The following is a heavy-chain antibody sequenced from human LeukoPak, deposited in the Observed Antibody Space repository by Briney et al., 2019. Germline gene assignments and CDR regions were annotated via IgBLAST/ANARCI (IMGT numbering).Heavy chain of an antibody. CDR1: GFTFSSYG. CDR2: IRYDGSNK. J-gene: IGHJ4*02. V-gene: IGHV3-30*02. D-gene: IGHD3-3*01. Sequence: PGGSLRLSCAASGFTFSSYGMHWVRQAPGKGLEWVAFIRYDGSNKYYADSVKGRFTISRDNSKNTLYLQMNSLRAEDTAVYYCAKDYFEIFGVPRGLDYWGQGTLVTVSS. CDR3: AKDYFEIFGVPRGLDY.